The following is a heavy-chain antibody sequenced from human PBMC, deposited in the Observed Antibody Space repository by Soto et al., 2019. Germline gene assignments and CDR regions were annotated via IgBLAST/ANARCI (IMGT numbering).Heavy chain of an antibody. Sequence: EVQLVNSGGGLVQPGGSLRLSCVASGFTFSNYAMSWVRQAPGKGLEWVSVISASGTSTYYTESVKGRFMISRDNSKNTLYLQVNTLRAEDTAIYYCAKDYKASGTYGGVAADAFDFWGQGTTVIVSS. J-gene: IGHJ3*01. CDR3: AKDYKASGTYGGVAADAFDF. V-gene: IGHV3-23*04. CDR2: ISASGTST. CDR1: GFTFSNYA. D-gene: IGHD3-10*01.